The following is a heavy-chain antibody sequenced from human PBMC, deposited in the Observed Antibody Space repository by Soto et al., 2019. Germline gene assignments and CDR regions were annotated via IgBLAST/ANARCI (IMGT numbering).Heavy chain of an antibody. CDR2: ISGNGGST. CDR1: GFTFSSYA. D-gene: IGHD2-2*01. Sequence: EVQLLESGGGLVQPGGSLRLSCAASGFTFSSYAMSWVRQAPGKGLEWVSSISGNGGSTYYADSVKGRFTISRDNSKKTLLLQMNSRRAEDTAIYYWAKDRGGYCTSTTCYGGGSFDYWGQGTLVTVSS. V-gene: IGHV3-23*01. J-gene: IGHJ4*02. CDR3: AKDRGGYCTSTTCYGGGSFDY.